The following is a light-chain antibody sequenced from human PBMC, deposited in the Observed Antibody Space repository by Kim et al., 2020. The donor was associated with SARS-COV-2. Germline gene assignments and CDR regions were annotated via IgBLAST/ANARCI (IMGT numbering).Light chain of an antibody. V-gene: IGKV1-16*02. Sequence: ASVGDRVTITCRASQGITTSLAWFQQKPGKAPKSLIYAASNLQSGVPSKFSGSGSGTDFTLTINTLQPEDFATYYCQQYYNYPLTYGGGTKVDIK. CDR1: QGITTS. CDR2: AAS. J-gene: IGKJ4*01. CDR3: QQYYNYPLT.